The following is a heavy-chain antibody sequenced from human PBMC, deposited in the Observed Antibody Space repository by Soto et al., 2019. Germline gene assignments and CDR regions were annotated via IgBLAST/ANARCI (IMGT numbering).Heavy chain of an antibody. V-gene: IGHV1-69*13. CDR3: ARSYDFWSGHTLYYYYGMDV. J-gene: IGHJ6*02. CDR1: GGTFSSYA. D-gene: IGHD3-3*01. Sequence: GASVKVSCKASGGTFSSYAISWVQQAPGQGLEWMGGIIPIFGTANYAQKFQGRVTITADESTSTAYMELSSLRSEDTAVYYCARSYDFWSGHTLYYYYGMDVWGQGTTVTVSS. CDR2: IIPIFGTA.